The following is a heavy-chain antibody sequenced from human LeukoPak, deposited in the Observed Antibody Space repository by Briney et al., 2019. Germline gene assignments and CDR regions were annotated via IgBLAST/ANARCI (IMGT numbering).Heavy chain of an antibody. D-gene: IGHD6-13*01. V-gene: IGHV5-51*01. CDR2: IYPGDSDT. J-gene: IGHJ6*02. CDR3: ARRGQQLVRYYYYGMDV. CDR1: GYSFTSYW. Sequence: GESLKISCRGSGYSFTSYWIGWVRQMPGKGLEWMGIIYPGDSDTRYSPSFQGQVTISADKSISTAYLQWSSLKASDTAMYYCARRGQQLVRYYYYGMDVWGQGTTVTVSS.